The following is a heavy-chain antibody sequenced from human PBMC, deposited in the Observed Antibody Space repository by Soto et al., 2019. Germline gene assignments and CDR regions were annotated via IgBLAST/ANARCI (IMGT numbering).Heavy chain of an antibody. CDR1: GFTFSSFG. Sequence: PGGSLRLSCVASGFTFSSFGMDWVRQAPGKGLEWVAGISFDGKDVSYSDSVKGRSTISRDKSKNKLFLQMNSLRPEDTAVYYCAKESLDYFDSGRFYAPAFGLWGQGALVTVSS. V-gene: IGHV3-30*18. J-gene: IGHJ4*02. D-gene: IGHD3-10*01. CDR2: ISFDGKDV. CDR3: AKESLDYFDSGRFYAPAFGL.